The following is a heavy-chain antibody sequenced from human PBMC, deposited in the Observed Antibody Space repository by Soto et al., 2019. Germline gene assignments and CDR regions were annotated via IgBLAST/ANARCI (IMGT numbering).Heavy chain of an antibody. V-gene: IGHV3-11*06. Sequence: GGALRLSCAGSGFTFGDSYMIWIRQAPGKGLEWLSYISPGSRYPAYADSVKGRFTISRDNAKRSLYLQMMSLTAEDTAIYYCVRGGGGGLFDPWGQGTMVTVSS. CDR3: VRGGGGGLFDP. CDR2: ISPGSRYP. J-gene: IGHJ5*02. D-gene: IGHD2-15*01. CDR1: GFTFGDSY.